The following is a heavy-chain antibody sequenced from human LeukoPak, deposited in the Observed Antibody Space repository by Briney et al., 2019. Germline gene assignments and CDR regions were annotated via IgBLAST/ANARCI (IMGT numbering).Heavy chain of an antibody. D-gene: IGHD3-16*01. Sequence: PGGSLRLSCAASGFTFSSYAMNWVRQAPGKGLEWVSSLTGSGSNTYYADSVKGRFTISRDNSKNTLYLQMNSLRAEDTAVYYCAEEPLRSDYDWGSFDYWGQGTLVTVSS. V-gene: IGHV3-23*01. J-gene: IGHJ4*02. CDR1: GFTFSSYA. CDR2: LTGSGSNT. CDR3: AEEPLRSDYDWGSFDY.